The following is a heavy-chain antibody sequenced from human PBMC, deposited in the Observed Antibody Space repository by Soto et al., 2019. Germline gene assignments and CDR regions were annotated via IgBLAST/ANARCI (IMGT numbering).Heavy chain of an antibody. J-gene: IGHJ4*02. V-gene: IGHV4-59*08. CDR2: IYYGGSA. CDR1: GGSISTYY. CDR3: SRGGHCTDGVCSVLDY. D-gene: IGHD2-8*01. Sequence: QVQLQQSGPGLVKPSETLSLTCTVSGGSISTYYWSWIRQPPGKGLEWIGYIYYGGSANYNPSLESRVTISLDRSKKQFSLRLNSVTAADTAVYYCSRGGHCTDGVCSVLDYWGQGTLVTVSS.